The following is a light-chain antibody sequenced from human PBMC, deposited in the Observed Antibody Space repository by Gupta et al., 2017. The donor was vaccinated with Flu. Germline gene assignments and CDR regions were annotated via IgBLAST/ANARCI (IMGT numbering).Light chain of an antibody. V-gene: IGKV4-1*01. Sequence: SLGDRATINCKSSQSVFYDASEKNYLSWYQQKPGQPPKVLINWASIRESGVPDRFSGSGSGTDFILTINSLQAEDVAVYYCQQADGIPITFGGGTKVEIK. CDR2: WAS. J-gene: IGKJ4*01. CDR3: QQADGIPIT. CDR1: QSVFYDASEKNY.